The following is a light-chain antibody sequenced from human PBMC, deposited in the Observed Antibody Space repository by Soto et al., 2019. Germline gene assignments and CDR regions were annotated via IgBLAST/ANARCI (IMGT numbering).Light chain of an antibody. CDR2: GAS. V-gene: IGKV3-20*01. J-gene: IGKJ4*01. CDR3: QQYDSTPRT. Sequence: EIVLTQSPATLSLSPGERATLSCRASQSLSSNFLAWYQQKPGQPPRLLIYGASTRATGSPDRFSASGSGTDFTLTISRLEPEDFAVYYCQQYDSTPRTFGRGTKVDIK. CDR1: QSLSSNF.